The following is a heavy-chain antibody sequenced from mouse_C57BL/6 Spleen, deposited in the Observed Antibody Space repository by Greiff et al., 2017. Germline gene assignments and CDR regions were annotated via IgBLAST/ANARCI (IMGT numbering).Heavy chain of an antibody. D-gene: IGHD2-3*01. CDR2: IDPSDSYT. CDR3: ARVGYYVGTGYFEV. J-gene: IGHJ1*03. Sequence: QVQLQQPGAELVMPGASVKLSCKASGYTFTSYWMHWVKQRPGQGLEWIGEIDPSDSYTNYNQKFKGKSTLTVDKSSSTAYMQLSSLTSEDSAVYYCARVGYYVGTGYFEVWGTGTTVTVSS. CDR1: GYTFTSYW. V-gene: IGHV1-69*01.